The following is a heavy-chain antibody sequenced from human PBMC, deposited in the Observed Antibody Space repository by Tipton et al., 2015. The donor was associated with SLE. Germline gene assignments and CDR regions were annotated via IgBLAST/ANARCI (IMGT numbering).Heavy chain of an antibody. V-gene: IGHV4-4*02. D-gene: IGHD5-18*01. J-gene: IGHJ6*02. CDR3: ARWIPLTGINV. CDR1: GVSITSSDW. Sequence: TLSLTCAVSGVSITSSDWWSWVRQPPGKGLEYIGEIHHRGSTNYKSPLRGRVTISVDKSKNQFSLKLTSVTAADTAVYYCARWIPLTGINVWGQGATVTVS. CDR2: IHHRGST.